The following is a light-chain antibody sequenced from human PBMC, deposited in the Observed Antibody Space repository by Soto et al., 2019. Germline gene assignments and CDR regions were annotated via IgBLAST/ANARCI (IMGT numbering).Light chain of an antibody. CDR1: QFVSSN. J-gene: IGKJ5*01. V-gene: IGKV3D-15*01. CDR3: QQYHNWPPIT. CDR2: GAS. Sequence: EIVITPSAFTLSVSQGESANLSCRASQFVSSNLAWYQQKPGQAPRLLIYGASTRATGIPARFSGSGSGTEFTLTISNLQSEDFAVYFCQQYHNWPPITFGQGRRLEIK.